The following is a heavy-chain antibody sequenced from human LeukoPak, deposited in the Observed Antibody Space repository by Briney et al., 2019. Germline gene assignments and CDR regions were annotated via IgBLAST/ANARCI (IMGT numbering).Heavy chain of an antibody. CDR3: ARGGSLLWFGELLSSLYNWFDP. D-gene: IGHD3-10*01. CDR2: ISVYNGNT. CDR1: GYTFASFG. V-gene: IGHV1-18*01. J-gene: IGHJ5*02. Sequence: ASVKVSCKASGYTFASFGIHWARQAPGQGLDWMGWISVYNGNTNYAQKFQGRVTMTRNTSISTAYMELSSLRSEDTAVYYCARGGSLLWFGELLSSLYNWFDPWGQGTLVTVSS.